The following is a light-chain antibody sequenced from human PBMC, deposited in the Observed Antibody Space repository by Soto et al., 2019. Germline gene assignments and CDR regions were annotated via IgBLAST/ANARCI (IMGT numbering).Light chain of an antibody. Sequence: EIVLTQSPGTLSLSPGERATLSCRASQSVSSSYLAWYQQKPGQAPRLLIYGASSRATGIPGRFSGSGSGTDFTLTISRLEPEDFVVYYCQQYSTLPHTFGQGTKVEVK. CDR2: GAS. J-gene: IGKJ2*01. V-gene: IGKV3-20*01. CDR1: QSVSSSY. CDR3: QQYSTLPHT.